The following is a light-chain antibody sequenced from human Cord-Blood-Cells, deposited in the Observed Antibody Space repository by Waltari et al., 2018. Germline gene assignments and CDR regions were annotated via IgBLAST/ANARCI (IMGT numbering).Light chain of an antibody. V-gene: IGLV2-23*01. Sequence: QSALTQPASVSGSPGQSITIPCTGTSSEGGSSHLVYWYHQHPGKAPKLMIYEGSKRPSGVSNRFSGSKSGNTASLTISGLQAEDEADYYCCSYAGSSTWVFGGGTKLTVL. CDR1: SSEGGSSHL. J-gene: IGLJ3*02. CDR3: CSYAGSSTWV. CDR2: EGS.